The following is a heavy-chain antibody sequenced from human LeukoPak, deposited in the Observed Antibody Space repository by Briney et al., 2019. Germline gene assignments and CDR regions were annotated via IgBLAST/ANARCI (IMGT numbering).Heavy chain of an antibody. CDR3: AKERAVVPAARRDAFDI. J-gene: IGHJ3*02. V-gene: IGHV3-23*01. Sequence: GGSLRLSCAASGFTFSSYAMSWVRQAPGKGLEWVSAISGSGGSTYYADSVKGRFTISRDNSKNTLYLQMNSLRAEDTAVYYCAKERAVVPAARRDAFDIWGQGTMVTVSS. CDR1: GFTFSSYA. D-gene: IGHD2-2*01. CDR2: ISGSGGST.